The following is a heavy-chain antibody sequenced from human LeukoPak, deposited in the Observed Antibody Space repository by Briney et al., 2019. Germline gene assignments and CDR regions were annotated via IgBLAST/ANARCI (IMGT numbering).Heavy chain of an antibody. CDR2: IYYSGST. CDR3: ARIGVAAVAAFDY. D-gene: IGHD6-19*01. V-gene: IGHV4-59*01. Sequence: SETLSLTCTVSGGSISSYYWSWIRQPPGKGLEWIGYIYYSGSTNYNPSLKSRVTISVDTSKNQFSLKLSSVTAADTAVYYCARIGVAAVAAFDYWGEGTLVTVSS. CDR1: GGSISSYY. J-gene: IGHJ4*02.